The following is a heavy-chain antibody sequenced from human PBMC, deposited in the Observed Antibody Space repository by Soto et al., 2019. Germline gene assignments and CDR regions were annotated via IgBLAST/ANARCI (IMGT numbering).Heavy chain of an antibody. CDR3: ARASGLRITGTAGY. CDR2: INAGNGNT. D-gene: IGHD1-20*01. V-gene: IGHV1-3*01. Sequence: ASVKVSCKASGYTFTSYAMHWVRQAPGQRLEWMGWINAGNGNTKYSQKFQGRVTITRDTSASTAYMELSSLRSEDTAVYYCARASGLRITGTAGYWGQGTLGTVS. CDR1: GYTFTSYA. J-gene: IGHJ4*02.